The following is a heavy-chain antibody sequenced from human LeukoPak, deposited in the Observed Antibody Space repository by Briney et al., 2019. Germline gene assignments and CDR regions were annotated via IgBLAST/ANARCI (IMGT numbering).Heavy chain of an antibody. J-gene: IGHJ6*02. V-gene: IGHV3-30-3*01. CDR1: GYTLTELS. CDR3: ARSSVYYHLYYYYYGMDV. CDR2: ISYDGSNK. Sequence: SCKVSGYTLTELSMHWVRQAPGKGLEWVVVISYDGSNKNYADSVKGRFTISRDNSKNTLYLQMNSLRAEDTALYYCARSSVYYHLYYYYYGMDVWGQGTTVTVSS. D-gene: IGHD3-22*01.